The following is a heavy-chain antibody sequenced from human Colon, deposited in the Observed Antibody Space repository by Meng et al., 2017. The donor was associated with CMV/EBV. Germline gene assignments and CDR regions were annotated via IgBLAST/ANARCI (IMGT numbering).Heavy chain of an antibody. D-gene: IGHD2-2*02. V-gene: IGHV3-30*02. Sequence: GESLKISCAASGFIFSNYGMHWVRQAPGKGLDWVAFINYDGNNKYYADSVKGRFTISRDNSKNTLYLQMNSLRTEDTAVYYCASGRGYCSSTSCYMSALDYWGQGTLVTVSS. CDR2: INYDGNNK. CDR3: ASGRGYCSSTSCYMSALDY. J-gene: IGHJ4*02. CDR1: GFIFSNYG.